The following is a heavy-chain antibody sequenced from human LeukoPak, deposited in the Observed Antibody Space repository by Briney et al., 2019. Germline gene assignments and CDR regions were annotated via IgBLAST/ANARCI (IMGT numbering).Heavy chain of an antibody. D-gene: IGHD3-16*02. CDR3: ARAYQRLGELSLPDY. V-gene: IGHV7-4-1*02. Sequence: ASVKVSCKASGYTFTNYAMNWVRQAPGQGLEWMGWIHPSTGNPTYAQGFTGRFVFSLDTSVSTTYLQISSLKAEDSAVYYCARAYQRLGELSLPDYWGQGTLVTVSS. CDR2: IHPSTGNP. CDR1: GYTFTNYA. J-gene: IGHJ4*02.